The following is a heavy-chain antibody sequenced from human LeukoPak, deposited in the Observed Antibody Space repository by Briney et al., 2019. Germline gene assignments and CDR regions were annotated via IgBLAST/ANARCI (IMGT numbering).Heavy chain of an antibody. V-gene: IGHV4-30-4*01. CDR2: IYYSGST. J-gene: IGHJ4*02. Sequence: PSETLSLTCTVSGGSISSGDYYWSWIRQPPGKGLEWIGYIYYSGSTYYNPSLKSRVTISVDTSKNQSSLKLSSVTAADTAVYYCARVAGDSGYDTDYWGQGTLVTVSS. CDR3: ARVAGDSGYDTDY. CDR1: GGSISSGDYY. D-gene: IGHD5-12*01.